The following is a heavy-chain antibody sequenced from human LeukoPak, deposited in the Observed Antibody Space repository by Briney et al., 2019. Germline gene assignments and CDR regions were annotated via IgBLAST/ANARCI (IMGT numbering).Heavy chain of an antibody. D-gene: IGHD3-10*01. CDR2: IYSGGST. Sequence: GGSLRLSCAASGFTVSSNYMSWVRQAPGKWLEWVSVIYSGGSTYYADSVKGRLTISRDNSNNTLYLQMNSLRAEDTAVYFCARAVLRGIITFWGQGTLVTVSS. V-gene: IGHV3-66*01. J-gene: IGHJ4*02. CDR3: ARAVLRGIITF. CDR1: GFTVSSNY.